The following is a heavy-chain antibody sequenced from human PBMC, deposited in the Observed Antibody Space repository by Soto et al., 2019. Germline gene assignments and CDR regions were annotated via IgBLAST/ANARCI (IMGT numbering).Heavy chain of an antibody. CDR3: ARDRAVGATIPEYAFDI. Sequence: GGSLRLSCAASGFTFSSYGMHWVRQAPGKGLEWVAVIWYDGSNKYYADSVKGRFTISRDNSKNTLYLQMNSLRAEDTAVYYCARDRAVGATIPEYAFDIWGQGTMVTVSS. D-gene: IGHD1-26*01. V-gene: IGHV3-33*01. CDR2: IWYDGSNK. J-gene: IGHJ3*02. CDR1: GFTFSSYG.